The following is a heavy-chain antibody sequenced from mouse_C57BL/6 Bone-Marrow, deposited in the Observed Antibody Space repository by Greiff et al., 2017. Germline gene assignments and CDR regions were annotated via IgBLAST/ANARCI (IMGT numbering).Heavy chain of an antibody. V-gene: IGHV1-64*01. CDR1: GYTFTSYW. CDR3: VGFLAWFAY. J-gene: IGHJ3*01. CDR2: IHPNSGST. Sequence: VQLQQSGAELVKPGASVKLSCKASGYTFTSYWMHWVKQRPGQGLEWIGMIHPNSGSTNYNEKFKSKATLTVDKSSSTAYMQLSSLTSEDSAVYYCVGFLAWFAYWGQGTLVTVSA. D-gene: IGHD4-1*01.